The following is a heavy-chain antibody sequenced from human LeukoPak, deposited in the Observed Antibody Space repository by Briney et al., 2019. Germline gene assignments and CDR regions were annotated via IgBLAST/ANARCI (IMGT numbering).Heavy chain of an antibody. CDR2: ISWNSASV. D-gene: IGHD6-13*01. CDR1: GFTFDDYG. J-gene: IGHJ4*02. V-gene: IGHV3-9*01. CDR3: AKDYGYSSSWYDY. Sequence: SGGSLRLSCEASGFTFDDYGMHWVRHAPGKGLEWVSTISWNSASVGYVDSVKGRFTISRDNAKKTLYLQMNSLRLEDTALYYCAKDYGYSSSWYDYWGQGTLVTVSS.